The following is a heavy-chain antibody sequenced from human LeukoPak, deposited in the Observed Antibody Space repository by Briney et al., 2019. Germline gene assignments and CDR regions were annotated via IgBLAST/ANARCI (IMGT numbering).Heavy chain of an antibody. D-gene: IGHD3-3*01. CDR3: ASSVTYYDFWSGYPDAFDI. CDR2: INAGNGNT. V-gene: IGHV1-3*01. J-gene: IGHJ3*02. CDR1: GYTFISYG. Sequence: ASVRVSCKASGYTFISYGISWVRQAPGQRLEWMGWINAGNGNTKYSQKFQGRVTITRDTSASTAYMELSSLRSEDTAVYYCASSVTYYDFWSGYPDAFDIWGQGTMVTVSS.